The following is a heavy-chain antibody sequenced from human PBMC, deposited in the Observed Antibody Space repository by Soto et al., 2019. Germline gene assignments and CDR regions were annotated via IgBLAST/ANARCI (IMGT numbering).Heavy chain of an antibody. Sequence: GGSLRLSCPASGFPFSIYALHLVRHATGKGLEWVAVISNDGSNTYYADSVRGRFTLSRDKSKNTLYLQINSLRAEDTAVYYCARDRAWRSGTSTVGGMGYWGEGTMVTVGS. CDR1: GFPFSIYA. CDR2: ISNDGSNT. CDR3: ARDRAWRSGTSTVGGMGY. V-gene: IGHV3-30-3*01. D-gene: IGHD3-16*01. J-gene: IGHJ4*02.